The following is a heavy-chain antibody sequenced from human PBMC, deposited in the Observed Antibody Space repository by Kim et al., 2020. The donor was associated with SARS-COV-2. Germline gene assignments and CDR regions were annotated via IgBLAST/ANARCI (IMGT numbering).Heavy chain of an antibody. CDR3: ARGTILTGYYLYAFDI. V-gene: IGHV1-69*13. CDR1: GGTFSSYA. Sequence: SVKVSCKASGGTFSSYAISWVRQAPGQGLEWMGGIIPIFGTANYAQKFQGRVTITADESTSTAYMELSSLRSEDTAVYYCARGTILTGYYLYAFDIWGQGTMVTVSS. D-gene: IGHD3-9*01. J-gene: IGHJ3*02. CDR2: IIPIFGTA.